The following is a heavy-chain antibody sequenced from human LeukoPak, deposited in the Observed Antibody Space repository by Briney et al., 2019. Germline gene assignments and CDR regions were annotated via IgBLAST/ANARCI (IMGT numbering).Heavy chain of an antibody. CDR2: IIPIFGTA. V-gene: IGHV1-69*05. D-gene: IGHD5-18*01. J-gene: IGHJ4*02. CDR3: ARVPVDTAMPFDY. CDR1: GGTFSSYA. Sequence: SVKVSCKASGGTFSSYAISWVRQAPGQGLEWMGGIIPIFGTANYAQKFQGRVTITTDESTSTAYMELSSLRSEDTAVYYCARVPVDTAMPFDYWGQGTLVTVSS.